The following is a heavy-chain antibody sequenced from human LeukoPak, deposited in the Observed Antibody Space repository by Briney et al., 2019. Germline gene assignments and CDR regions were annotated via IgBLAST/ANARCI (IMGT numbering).Heavy chain of an antibody. CDR1: GFTFSSYS. V-gene: IGHV3-21*01. Sequence: GGSLRLSCAASGFTFSSYSMNWVRQAPGKGLEWVSSISSSSSYIYYADSVKGRFTISRDNAKNSLYLQMNSLRAEDTAVYYCAREDVVTPYYFDYWGQGTLVTVSS. CDR3: AREDVVTPYYFDY. CDR2: ISSSSSYI. D-gene: IGHD2-21*01. J-gene: IGHJ4*02.